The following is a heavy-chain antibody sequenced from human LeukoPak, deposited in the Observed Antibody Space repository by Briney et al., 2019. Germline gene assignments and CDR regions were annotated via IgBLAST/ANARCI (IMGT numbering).Heavy chain of an antibody. V-gene: IGHV1-69*13. D-gene: IGHD6-19*01. Sequence: ASVKVSCKASGGTFSSYAISWVRQAPGQGLEWMGGIIPIFGTANYAQKFQGRVTITADESTSTAYMELSSLRSEDTAVYYCARTADSSGKAEGYYYYYMDVWGKGTTVTVS. CDR1: GGTFSSYA. CDR3: ARTADSSGKAEGYYYYYMDV. CDR2: IIPIFGTA. J-gene: IGHJ6*03.